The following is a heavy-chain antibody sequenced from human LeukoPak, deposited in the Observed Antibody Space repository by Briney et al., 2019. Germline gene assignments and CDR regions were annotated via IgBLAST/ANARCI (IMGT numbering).Heavy chain of an antibody. Sequence: ASVKVSCKASGYTFTGYYMHWVRQATGQGLEWMGWMNPNSGNTGYAQKFQGRVTMTRNTSISAAYMELSSLRSEDTAVYYCARDAVGSGAGFDFWGQGTLVTVSS. CDR3: ARDAVGSGAGFDF. V-gene: IGHV1-8*02. CDR1: GYTFTGYY. J-gene: IGHJ4*02. CDR2: MNPNSGNT. D-gene: IGHD1-26*01.